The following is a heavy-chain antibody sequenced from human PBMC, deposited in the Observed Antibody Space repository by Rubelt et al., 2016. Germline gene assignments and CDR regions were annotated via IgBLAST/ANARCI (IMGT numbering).Heavy chain of an antibody. D-gene: IGHD3-3*01. V-gene: IGHV3-30*03. J-gene: IGHJ5*02. CDR3: ARVKRFLEWSESLHFDP. CDR2: ISYDGSNE. Sequence: KGLEWVAVISYDGSNEYYADSVKGRFTISRDNSKNTLYLQMNSLRAEDTAVYYCARVKRFLEWSESLHFDPWGQGTLVTVSS.